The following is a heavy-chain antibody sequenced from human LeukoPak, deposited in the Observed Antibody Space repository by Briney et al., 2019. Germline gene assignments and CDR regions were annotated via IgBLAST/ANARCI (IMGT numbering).Heavy chain of an antibody. CDR3: AQGGSEIYYFYHGLDV. D-gene: IGHD3-10*01. CDR1: GFTFGSCW. J-gene: IGHJ6*02. CDR2: INQDGSQK. Sequence: GGSLRLSCAASGFTFGSCWMNWVRQTPGKGLEWVANINQDGSQKFYVDSVKGRFTISRDNASNSLYLQMNSLRAEDTAVYYCAQGGSEIYYFYHGLDVWGRGTTVTVSS. V-gene: IGHV3-7*01.